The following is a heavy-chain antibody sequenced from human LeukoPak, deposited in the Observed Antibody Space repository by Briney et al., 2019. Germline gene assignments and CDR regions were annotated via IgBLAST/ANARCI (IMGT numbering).Heavy chain of an antibody. D-gene: IGHD3-22*01. V-gene: IGHV4-61*09. CDR1: GGSISSGSYY. Sequence: SQTLSLTCTVSGGSISSGSYYWSWIRQPAGKGLECIGYIYYSGSTNYNPSLKSRVTISVDTSKNQFSLKLSSVTAADTAVYYCARHYYDSSGYYYVHYGMDVWGQGTTVTVSS. CDR2: IYYSGST. J-gene: IGHJ6*02. CDR3: ARHYYDSSGYYYVHYGMDV.